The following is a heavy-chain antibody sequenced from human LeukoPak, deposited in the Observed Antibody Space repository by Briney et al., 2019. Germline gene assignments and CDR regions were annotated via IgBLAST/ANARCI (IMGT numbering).Heavy chain of an antibody. CDR1: GFTFSNYW. J-gene: IGHJ3*02. V-gene: IGHV3-74*01. CDR2: INSDGRST. CDR3: ANYDDSSAFDI. Sequence: GGSLRLSCAASGFTFSNYWMHWVRQAPGKGLVWVSRINSDGRSTSYADSVKGRFTISRDNAKNTLHLQMNSLRAEDTAVYYCANYDDSSAFDIWGQGTMVTVSS. D-gene: IGHD4-17*01.